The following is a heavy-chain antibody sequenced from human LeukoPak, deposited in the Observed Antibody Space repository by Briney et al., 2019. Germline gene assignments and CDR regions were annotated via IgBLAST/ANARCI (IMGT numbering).Heavy chain of an antibody. V-gene: IGHV3-30*03. CDR1: GFIFSDYG. Sequence: GTSLRLSCEGSGFIFSDYGMHWVRRAPGKGLEWVAVISYDGSNKYYADSVKGRFTISRDNSKNTLYLQMNSLRAEDTAVYYCARDRSKSRDSRGIDYWGQGTLVTVSS. D-gene: IGHD3-16*01. J-gene: IGHJ4*02. CDR3: ARDRSKSRDSRGIDY. CDR2: ISYDGSNK.